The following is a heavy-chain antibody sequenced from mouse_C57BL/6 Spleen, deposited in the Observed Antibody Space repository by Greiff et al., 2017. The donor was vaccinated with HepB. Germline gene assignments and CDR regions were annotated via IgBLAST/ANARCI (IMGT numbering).Heavy chain of an antibody. J-gene: IGHJ1*03. D-gene: IGHD1-1*01. CDR3: TRAPYYYGSRSYWYFDV. V-gene: IGHV5-9-1*02. Sequence: EVKLQESGEGLVKPGGSLKLSCAASGFTFSSYAMSWVRQTPEKRLEWVAYISSGGDYIYYADTVKGRFTISRDNARNTLYLQMSSLKSEDTAMYYCTRAPYYYGSRSYWYFDVWGTGTTVTVSS. CDR1: GFTFSSYA. CDR2: ISSGGDYI.